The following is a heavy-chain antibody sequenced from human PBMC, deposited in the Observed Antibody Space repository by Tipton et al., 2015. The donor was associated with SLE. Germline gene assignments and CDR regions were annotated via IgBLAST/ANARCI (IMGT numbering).Heavy chain of an antibody. J-gene: IGHJ4*02. V-gene: IGHV4-34*01. D-gene: IGHD3-10*01. CDR3: ARRRGSGRSFDY. CDR1: GGSISSYY. Sequence: TLSLTCAVYGGSISSYYWSWIRQPPGKGLEWIGSIYHSGSTYYNPSLKSRVTISVDTSKNQFSLKLSSVTAADTAVYYCARRRGSGRSFDYWGQGTLVTVSS. CDR2: IYHSGST.